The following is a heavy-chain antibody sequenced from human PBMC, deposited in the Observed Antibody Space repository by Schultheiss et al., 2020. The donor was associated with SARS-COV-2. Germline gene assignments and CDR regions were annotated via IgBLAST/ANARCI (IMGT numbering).Heavy chain of an antibody. CDR2: ISGSGGST. CDR3: AKDLGAYYYYYGMDV. V-gene: IGHV3-23*01. Sequence: GGSLRLSCAASEFSFSSFSMSWVRQTPEKGLDWVSGISGSGGSTYYADSVKGRFTISRDNSKNTLYLQMNGLRAEDTAVYYCAKDLGAYYYYYGMDVWGQGTTVTVSS. J-gene: IGHJ6*02. D-gene: IGHD3-16*01. CDR1: EFSFSSFS.